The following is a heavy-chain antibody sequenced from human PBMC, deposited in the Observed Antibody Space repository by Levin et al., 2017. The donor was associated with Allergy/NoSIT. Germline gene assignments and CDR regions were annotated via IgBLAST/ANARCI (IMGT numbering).Heavy chain of an antibody. CDR1: GFTFSSYW. D-gene: IGHD2-21*01. Sequence: SCAASGFTFSSYWMHWVRQAPGKGLVWVSRINSDGSSTSYADSVKGRFTISRDNAKNTLYLQMNSLRAEDTAVYYCARSSYILDDAFDIWGQGTMVTVSS. V-gene: IGHV3-74*01. J-gene: IGHJ3*02. CDR2: INSDGSST. CDR3: ARSSYILDDAFDI.